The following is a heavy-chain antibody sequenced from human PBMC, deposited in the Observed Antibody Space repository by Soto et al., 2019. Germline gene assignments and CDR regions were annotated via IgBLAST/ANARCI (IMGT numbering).Heavy chain of an antibody. Sequence: GGSLRLSCAASGFTVSSNYMSWVRQAPGKGLEWVSVIYSGGSTYYADSVKGRFTISRDNSKNTLYLQMNSLRAEDTAVYYCARAVWSPTYFDYWGQGTLVTVSS. CDR1: GFTVSSNY. CDR2: IYSGGST. CDR3: ARAVWSPTYFDY. V-gene: IGHV3-66*01. J-gene: IGHJ4*02. D-gene: IGHD3-16*01.